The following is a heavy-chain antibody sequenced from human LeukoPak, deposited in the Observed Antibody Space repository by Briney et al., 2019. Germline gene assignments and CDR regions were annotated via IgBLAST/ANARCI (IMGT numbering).Heavy chain of an antibody. V-gene: IGHV3-66*01. D-gene: IGHD6-19*01. Sequence: ARSLRLSCAPSGFTVSNDYMSWVRQAPGKGLEWVSVIYSGESTYYADSVKGRFTISRDNSKNTLYLQMNSLRAEDTAVYYCARDSSGPLYWGQGTLVTVSS. CDR1: GFTVSNDY. J-gene: IGHJ4*02. CDR2: IYSGEST. CDR3: ARDSSGPLY.